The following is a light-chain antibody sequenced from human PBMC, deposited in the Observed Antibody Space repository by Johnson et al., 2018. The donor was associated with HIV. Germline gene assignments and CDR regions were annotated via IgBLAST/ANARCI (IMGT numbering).Light chain of an antibody. CDR3: GTWDSSLNSKV. CDR1: SSNIENNY. J-gene: IGLJ1*01. V-gene: IGLV1-51*02. CDR2: ENN. Sequence: QSVLTQPPSVSAASGQRVDISCSGSSSNIENNYLSWYQQLPHTAPRLLMYENNKRPSGIPDRFSGSKSATSATLGITGLQTGDEADYYCGTWDSSLNSKVFGTATKVSVL.